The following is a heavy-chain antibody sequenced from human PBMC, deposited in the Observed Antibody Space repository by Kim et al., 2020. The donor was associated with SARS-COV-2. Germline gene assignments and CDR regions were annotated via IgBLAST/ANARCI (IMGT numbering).Heavy chain of an antibody. CDR3: ARLRVQVNWFDP. Sequence: YSPPSLKSRVTISVDTSKNQCSLKLSSVAAADTAVYYCARLRVQVNWFDPWGQGTLVTVSS. J-gene: IGHJ5*02. V-gene: IGHV4-39*01. D-gene: IGHD3-10*01.